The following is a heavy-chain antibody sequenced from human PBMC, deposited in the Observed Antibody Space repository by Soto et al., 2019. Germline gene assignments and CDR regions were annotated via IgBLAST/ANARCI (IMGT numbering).Heavy chain of an antibody. V-gene: IGHV3-30-3*01. Sequence: QVQLVESGGGVVQPGRSLRLSCAASGFTFSSYAMHWVRQAPGKGLEWVAVISYDGSNKYYADSVKGRFTISRDNSKNTVYLQMNSLRAEDTAVDYCARGALKGGSDAFDIWGHGTMVTVSS. CDR2: ISYDGSNK. J-gene: IGHJ3*02. CDR1: GFTFSSYA. D-gene: IGHD2-15*01. CDR3: ARGALKGGSDAFDI.